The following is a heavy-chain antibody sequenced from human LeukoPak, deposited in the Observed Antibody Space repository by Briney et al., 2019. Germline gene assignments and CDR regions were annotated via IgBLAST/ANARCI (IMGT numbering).Heavy chain of an antibody. Sequence: SETLSLTCTVSGGSISSHYWSWIRQPPGKGLEWIGYIYYSGSTNYNPSLKSRVTISVDTSKNQFSLKLSSVTAADTAVYYCARDIHSSGPNWFDPGAREPWSPSPQ. CDR3: ARDIHSSGPNWFDP. J-gene: IGHJ5*02. CDR1: GGSISSHY. V-gene: IGHV4-59*11. CDR2: IYYSGST. D-gene: IGHD2-21*01.